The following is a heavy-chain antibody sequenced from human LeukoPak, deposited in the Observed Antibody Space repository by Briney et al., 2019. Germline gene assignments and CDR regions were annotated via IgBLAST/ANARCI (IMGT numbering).Heavy chain of an antibody. D-gene: IGHD6-19*01. J-gene: IGHJ4*02. CDR3: ARDANYRDRSGYPSPLDF. CDR2: LSDRGSP. V-gene: IGHV4-39*02. CDR1: GDTISRSRFF. Sequence: SETLSLTCTVSGDTISRSRFFWAWIRQPPGKGLEWIASLSDRGSPKYSPSFQSRVSIFTDTAKNQLSLNLRSVTAADTAVYYCARDANYRDRSGYPSPLDFWGQGILVTVSS.